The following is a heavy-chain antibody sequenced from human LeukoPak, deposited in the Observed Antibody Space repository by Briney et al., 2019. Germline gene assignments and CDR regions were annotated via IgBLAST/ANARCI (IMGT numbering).Heavy chain of an antibody. CDR1: GFTFSSYS. CDR2: ISSSSSYI. V-gene: IGHV3-21*01. CDR3: ARDYYDSSGYFDYYYMDV. Sequence: GGSLRLSCAASGFTFSSYSMNWVRQAPGKGLEWVSSISSSSSYICYADSVKGRFTISRDNAKNSLYLQMNSLRAEDTAVYYCARDYYDSSGYFDYYYMDVWGKGTTVTVSS. J-gene: IGHJ6*03. D-gene: IGHD3-22*01.